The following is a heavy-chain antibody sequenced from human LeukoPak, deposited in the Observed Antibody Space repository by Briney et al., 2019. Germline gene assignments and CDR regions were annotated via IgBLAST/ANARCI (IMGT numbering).Heavy chain of an antibody. D-gene: IGHD6-19*01. CDR3: ARLGSGFDLDY. J-gene: IGHJ4*02. CDR2: ISTNGDCT. V-gene: IGHV3-64*01. Sequence: GGSLRLSCAASGFTFSFFAMHWVRQAPGKGLEYVSSISTNGDCTYYANSVKDRFTISRDNSKNTLCLQMGSLRPEDMAVYYCARLGSGFDLDYWGQGTLVTVSS. CDR1: GFTFSFFA.